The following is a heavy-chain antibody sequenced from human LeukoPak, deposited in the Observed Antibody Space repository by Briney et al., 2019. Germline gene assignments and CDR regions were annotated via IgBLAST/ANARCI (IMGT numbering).Heavy chain of an antibody. CDR3: ARTLADAFDI. CDR2: INSDGSST. CDR1: GFTFRSNW. Sequence: GGSLRLSCAASGFTFRSNWMHWVRQAPGKGLVWLSHINSDGSSTNYADSVKGRFTISRDTAKNTLYLQMSSLRAEDTAVYYRARTLADAFDIWGQGTMVTVSS. V-gene: IGHV3-74*01. D-gene: IGHD3-3*02. J-gene: IGHJ3*02.